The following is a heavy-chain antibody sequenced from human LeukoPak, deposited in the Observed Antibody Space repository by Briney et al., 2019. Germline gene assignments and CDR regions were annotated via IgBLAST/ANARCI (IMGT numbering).Heavy chain of an antibody. Sequence: SETLSLTCTVSGGSISSSSYYWGWIRQPPGKGLEWIGSIYYSGSTYYNPSLKSRVTISVDTSKNQFPLKLSSVTAADTAVYYCASWGWGDIVVVPAATDAFDIWGQGTMVTVSS. CDR2: IYYSGST. D-gene: IGHD2-2*01. J-gene: IGHJ3*02. CDR1: GGSISSSSYY. V-gene: IGHV4-39*01. CDR3: ASWGWGDIVVVPAATDAFDI.